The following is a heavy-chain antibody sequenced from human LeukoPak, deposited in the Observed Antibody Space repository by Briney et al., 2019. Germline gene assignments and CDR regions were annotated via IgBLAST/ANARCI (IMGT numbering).Heavy chain of an antibody. Sequence: GGSLRLSCAASGFTFSSYDMHWVRQAPGKGLEWVTFIRYDGGNKYYADSVKGRFTISRDNSKNTLYLQMNSLKSEDTAVYYCTTGSYYYDNSGYYRRLDYWGQGTLVTVSS. D-gene: IGHD3-22*01. CDR3: TTGSYYYDNSGYYRRLDY. J-gene: IGHJ4*02. CDR2: IRYDGGNK. V-gene: IGHV3-30*02. CDR1: GFTFSSYD.